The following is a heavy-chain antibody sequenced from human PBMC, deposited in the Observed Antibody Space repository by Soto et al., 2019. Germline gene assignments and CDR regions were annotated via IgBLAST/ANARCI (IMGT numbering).Heavy chain of an antibody. CDR3: AKLSLRDYYDSSGYLDY. D-gene: IGHD3-22*01. V-gene: IGHV3-23*01. CDR2: ISGSGGST. J-gene: IGHJ4*02. Sequence: GGSLRLSCAASGFTLSSYAMSWVRQAPGKGLEWVSAISGSGGSTYYADSVKGRFTISRDNSKNTLYLQMNSLRAEDTAVYYCAKLSLRDYYDSSGYLDYWGQGTLVTVSS. CDR1: GFTLSSYA.